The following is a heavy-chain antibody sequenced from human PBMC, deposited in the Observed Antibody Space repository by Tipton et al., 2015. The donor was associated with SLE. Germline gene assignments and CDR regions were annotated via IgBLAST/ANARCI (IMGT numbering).Heavy chain of an antibody. Sequence: TLSLTCTVSGGSISSNSNYLGWIRQPPGKGLEDIGSVYYSGAPYYNWSLKSRVVLSIETSKSQFSLQLSSVTAADTAVYYCARRANNYYFDYWGPGTLVTVSS. J-gene: IGHJ4*02. D-gene: IGHD5-24*01. CDR3: ARRANNYYFDY. V-gene: IGHV4-39*07. CDR2: VYYSGAP. CDR1: GGSISSNSNY.